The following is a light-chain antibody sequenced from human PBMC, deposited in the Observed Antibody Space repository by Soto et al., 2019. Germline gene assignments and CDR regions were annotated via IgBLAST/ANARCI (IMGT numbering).Light chain of an antibody. CDR2: SAS. Sequence: DILMTQSPATLSVSPGDRATLSCRASQSVATNLAWYQQKPGQGPRLLIYSASTRATGVSARFSGSGSGTDFTLTISSLQSADFAVYYCQQYNNWPPGTFGQGTKVEIK. J-gene: IGKJ1*01. CDR1: QSVATN. V-gene: IGKV3-15*01. CDR3: QQYNNWPPGT.